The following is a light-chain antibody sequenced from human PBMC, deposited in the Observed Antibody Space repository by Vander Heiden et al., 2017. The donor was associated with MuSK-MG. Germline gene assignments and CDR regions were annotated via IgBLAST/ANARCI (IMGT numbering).Light chain of an antibody. Sequence: QSALTQPASVSGSPGQSITISCTACSDDIGYYDYVSWYQQSTGKVPRLIIYGVSNRTSGIDDRFSGSKSGNTASLTISGLQPEDEGDYYCSSYSPTNNPCVFGSGTSVTVL. V-gene: IGLV2-14*03. CDR2: GVS. J-gene: IGLJ1*01. CDR3: SSYSPTNNPCV. CDR1: SDDIGYYDY.